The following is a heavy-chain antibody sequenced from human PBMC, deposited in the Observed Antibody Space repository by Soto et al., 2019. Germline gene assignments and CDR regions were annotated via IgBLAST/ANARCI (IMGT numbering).Heavy chain of an antibody. V-gene: IGHV1-69*13. CDR3: ARDHTTSGYYSGFILPTEKYGMDV. D-gene: IGHD3-3*01. Sequence: GASVKVSCKASGGTFSSYAISWVRQAPGQGLEWMGGIIPIFGTANYAQKFQGRVTITADESTSTAYMELSSLRSEDTAVYYCARDHTTSGYYSGFILPTEKYGMDVWGQGTTVTVSS. CDR1: GGTFSSYA. J-gene: IGHJ6*02. CDR2: IIPIFGTA.